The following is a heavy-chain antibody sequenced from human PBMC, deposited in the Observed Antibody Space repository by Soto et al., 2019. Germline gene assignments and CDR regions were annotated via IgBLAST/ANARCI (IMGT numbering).Heavy chain of an antibody. V-gene: IGHV1-18*01. CDR2: ISAYNGNT. D-gene: IGHD2-15*01. CDR1: GYTFPNYG. Sequence: ASVKVSCKASGYTFPNYGISWVRQAPGQGLEWMGWISAYNGNTNYAQKLQGRVTMTTDTSTYTAYMELRSLRSDDTAVYYCARDWGXCTGGSCYSDYYYYYGMDVWG. CDR3: ARDWGXCTGGSCYSDYYYYYGMDV. J-gene: IGHJ6*02.